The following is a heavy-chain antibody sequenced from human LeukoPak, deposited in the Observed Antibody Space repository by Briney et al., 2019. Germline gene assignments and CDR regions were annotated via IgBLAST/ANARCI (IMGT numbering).Heavy chain of an antibody. J-gene: IGHJ4*02. V-gene: IGHV1-2*02. CDR3: ARGTTIFGVAPPDY. Sequence: ASVKVSCKASGYTFTGYYIHWVRQAPGQGLEWMGWINPNSGGANYAQKFQGSITMTRDTSISTAYMELSRLRSDGTAVYYCARGTTIFGVAPPDYWGQGTLVTVSS. CDR2: INPNSGGA. D-gene: IGHD3-3*01. CDR1: GYTFTGYY.